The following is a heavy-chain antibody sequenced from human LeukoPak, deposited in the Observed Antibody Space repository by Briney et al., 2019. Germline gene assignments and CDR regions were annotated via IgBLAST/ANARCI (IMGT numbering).Heavy chain of an antibody. J-gene: IGHJ4*02. CDR1: GYSFTGYY. V-gene: IGHV1-2*02. CDR2: INPHSGGT. Sequence: GASVKVSCKASGYSFTGYYIHWVRQAPGQGLEGMGWINPHSGGTNYAQKFQGRVTLTRDTSIITTYMEVGRLRTDDTAIYYCARALFGGASSVDNWGQGTLVTVSS. D-gene: IGHD2-21*01. CDR3: ARALFGGASSVDN.